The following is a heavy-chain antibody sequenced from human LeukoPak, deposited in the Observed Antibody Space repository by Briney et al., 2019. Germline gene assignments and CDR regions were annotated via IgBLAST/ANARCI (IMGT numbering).Heavy chain of an antibody. CDR1: GGTFSSYA. V-gene: IGHV1-69*01. J-gene: IGHJ4*02. CDR2: IIPIFATA. CDR3: ARGNPRSLLPYYFDY. D-gene: IGHD3-3*01. Sequence: SVKVSCKASGGTFSSYAISWMRQAPGQGLEWMGGIIPIFATANYAQKFQGRVTITADESTSTAFMELSSLRSEDTAVYYCARGNPRSLLPYYFDYWGQGTLVTVSS.